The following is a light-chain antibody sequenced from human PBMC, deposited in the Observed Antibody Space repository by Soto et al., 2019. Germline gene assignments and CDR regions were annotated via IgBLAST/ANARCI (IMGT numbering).Light chain of an antibody. CDR3: STYVGSKII. CDR2: EVS. J-gene: IGLJ2*01. Sequence: QSALTQPPSASGSPGQSVTISCTGTSSDVGANDYVSWYQQHPGKGPKIIIYEVSKRPSGVPDRFSGSKSGNTASLTVSGIQADEEADYYCSTYVGSKIIFGGGTQLTVL. CDR1: SSDVGANDY. V-gene: IGLV2-8*01.